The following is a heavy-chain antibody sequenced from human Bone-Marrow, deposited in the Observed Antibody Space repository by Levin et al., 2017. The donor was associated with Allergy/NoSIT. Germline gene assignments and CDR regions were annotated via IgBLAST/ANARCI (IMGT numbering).Heavy chain of an antibody. CDR1: GFTFSVYS. CDR2: ISSSSPTI. J-gene: IGHJ3*02. CDR3: ARARLQEDAFDI. Sequence: GGSLRLSCAASGFTFSVYSMNWVRQAPRKGLEWVSYISSSSPTIYYADSVKGRFTISRDNAKNSLYLQMNSLRDEDTAVYYCARARLQEDAFDIWGQGTMVTVS. V-gene: IGHV3-48*02. D-gene: IGHD5-18*01.